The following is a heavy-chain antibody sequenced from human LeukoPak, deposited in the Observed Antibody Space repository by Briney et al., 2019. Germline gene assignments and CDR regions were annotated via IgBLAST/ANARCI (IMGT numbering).Heavy chain of an antibody. CDR2: IRSKANSYAT. CDR3: ARVFRYRGYSYGNDLDY. D-gene: IGHD5-18*01. Sequence: GGSLGLSCAASGFTFSGSAMHWVRQASGKGLEWVGRIRSKANSYATAYAASVKGRFTISRDDSKNTLYLQMNSLRAEDTAVYYCARVFRYRGYSYGNDLDYWGQGTLVTVSS. CDR1: GFTFSGSA. J-gene: IGHJ4*02. V-gene: IGHV3-73*01.